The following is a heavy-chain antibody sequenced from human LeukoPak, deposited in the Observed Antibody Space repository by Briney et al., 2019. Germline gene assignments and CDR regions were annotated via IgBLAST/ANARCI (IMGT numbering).Heavy chain of an antibody. Sequence: GRSLRLSCAASGFTFTTYAITWVRHTQGQWRDLVSPISGSGTTTSYADSAKGRFTISRDNSKNTLYLQMNSLRAEDTAVYYCAKRESGQGYGMDVWGQGTTVTVSS. J-gene: IGHJ6*02. D-gene: IGHD5-24*01. CDR2: ISGSGTTT. CDR3: AKRESGQGYGMDV. CDR1: GFTFTTYA. V-gene: IGHV3-23*01.